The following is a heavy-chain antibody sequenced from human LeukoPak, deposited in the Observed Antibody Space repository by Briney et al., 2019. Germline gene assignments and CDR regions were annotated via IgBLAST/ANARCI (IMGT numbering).Heavy chain of an antibody. CDR2: INPNSGDP. J-gene: IGHJ6*03. Sequence: GASVKVSCKASGYTFSDSYIHWVRQAPGQGLEWMGRINPNSGDPNYPQKFQGRVTMTRDTSISTAYMEMSSLTSDDTAVYYCARSARHCNNGVCFTDYYIDLWGKGTTVMSP. D-gene: IGHD2-8*01. CDR1: GYTFSDSY. CDR3: ARSARHCNNGVCFTDYYIDL. V-gene: IGHV1-2*06.